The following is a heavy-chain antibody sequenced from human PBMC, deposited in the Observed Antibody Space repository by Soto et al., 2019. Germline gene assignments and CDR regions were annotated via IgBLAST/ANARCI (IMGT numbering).Heavy chain of an antibody. V-gene: IGHV4-39*01. J-gene: IGHJ6*02. D-gene: IGHD2-2*02. CDR3: ARLGLGYCSSTSCYKSYYYGMDV. Sequence: SETLSLTCTVSGGSISSSSYYWGWIRQPPGKGLEWIGSIYYSGSTYYNPSLKSRVTISVDTPKNQFSLKLSSVTAADTAVYYCARLGLGYCSSTSCYKSYYYGMDVWGQGTTVTVSS. CDR1: GGSISSSSYY. CDR2: IYYSGST.